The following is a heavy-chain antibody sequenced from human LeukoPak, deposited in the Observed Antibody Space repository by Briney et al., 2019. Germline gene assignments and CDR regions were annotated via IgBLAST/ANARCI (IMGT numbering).Heavy chain of an antibody. CDR3: ARETLRDLHWDFDF. CDR1: GFTLSSHA. CDR2: ISYDGVNK. Sequence: GAPRLSCAAPGFTLSSHAMHLVRPAPGKGPEGVTFISYDGVNKYYADSVKGRFTISRDTSKNTFYLEMNSLRVEDTAVYYCARETLRDLHWDFDFWGRGTLVTVSS. V-gene: IGHV3-30*04. J-gene: IGHJ2*01.